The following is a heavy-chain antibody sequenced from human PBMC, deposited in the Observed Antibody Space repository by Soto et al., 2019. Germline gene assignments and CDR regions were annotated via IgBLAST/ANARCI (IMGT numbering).Heavy chain of an antibody. J-gene: IGHJ4*02. D-gene: IGHD2-15*01. CDR3: ARSIYCNGGSCYPQY. CDR1: GFTFSDYG. CDR2: ISYDGSDR. Sequence: GGSLRLSCEGPGFTFSDYGFHWVRQAPGKGLEWVAMISYDGSDRYYRDSVQGRFTISRDDSKNTVFLQMNSLRTEDTAMYYCARSIYCNGGSCYPQYWGPGTMVTVYS. V-gene: IGHV3-30*03.